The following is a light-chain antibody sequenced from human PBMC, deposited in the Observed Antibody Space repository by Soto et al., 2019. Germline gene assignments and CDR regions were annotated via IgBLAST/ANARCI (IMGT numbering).Light chain of an antibody. J-gene: IGLJ1*01. CDR1: SSSIGSNS. V-gene: IGLV1-44*01. Sequence: QSVLTQPPSASGTPGQRVTISCSGSSSSIGSNSVNWYQQLPRTAPQVLIYTNNQRPSGVPDRFSGSKSGTSASVAISGRQSEDEADYYCAAWDGSLNVYVFGTGTKLTVL. CDR3: AAWDGSLNVYV. CDR2: TNN.